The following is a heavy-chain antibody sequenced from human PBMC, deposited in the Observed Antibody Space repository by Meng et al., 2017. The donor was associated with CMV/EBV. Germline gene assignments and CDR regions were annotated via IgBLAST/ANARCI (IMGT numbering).Heavy chain of an antibody. J-gene: IGHJ6*02. V-gene: IGHV3-30*04. CDR2: ISYDGSIK. D-gene: IGHD2-15*01. CDR1: GFTFSSYA. CDR3: ARVLQVVVAATKGGMDV. Sequence: GESLKISCAASGFTFSSYAMHWVRQAPGKGLEWVAVISYDGSIKYYADSVKGRLTISRDNSKNTLYLQMNSLRAEDTAVYYCARVLQVVVAATKGGMDVWGQGTTVTVSS.